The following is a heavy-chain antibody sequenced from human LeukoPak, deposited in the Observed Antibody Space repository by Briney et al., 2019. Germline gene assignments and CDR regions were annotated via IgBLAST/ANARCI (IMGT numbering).Heavy chain of an antibody. V-gene: IGHV4-30-2*01. CDR2: IYRSGST. J-gene: IGHJ5*02. D-gene: IGHD2-15*01. Sequence: SQTLSLTCTVSGGSISSGGYYWSWIRQPPGKGLEWIGYIYRSGSTYYNPSLKSRVTISVDTSKNQFSLKLSSVTAADTAVYYCARAPRGCSGGSCYSGWFDPWGQGTLVTVSS. CDR3: ARAPRGCSGGSCYSGWFDP. CDR1: GGSISSGGYY.